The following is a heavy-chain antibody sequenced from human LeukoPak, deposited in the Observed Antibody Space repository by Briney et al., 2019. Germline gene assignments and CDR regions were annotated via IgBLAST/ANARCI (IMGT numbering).Heavy chain of an antibody. J-gene: IGHJ6*02. V-gene: IGHV1-69*04. CDR1: GGTFSSYA. Sequence: ASVKVSCKASGGTFSSYAISWVRQAPGQGLEWMGRIIPILGIANYAQKFQGRVTITADKSTSTAYMELSSLRSADTAVYFCARIPESLLYSGYDGLVDVWGQGTTVTVSS. CDR3: ARIPESLLYSGYDGLVDV. CDR2: IIPILGIA. D-gene: IGHD5-12*01.